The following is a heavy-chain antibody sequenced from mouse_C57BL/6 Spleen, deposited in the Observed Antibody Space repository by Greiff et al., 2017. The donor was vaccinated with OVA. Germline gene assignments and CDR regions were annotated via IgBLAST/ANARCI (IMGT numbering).Heavy chain of an antibody. Sequence: VKLKESGPGLVAPSQSLSITCTVSGFSLTSYGVSWVRQPPGKGLEWLGVIWGDGSTNYHSALISRLSISKDNSKSQVFLQLNSLQTDDTATYYCAKQDQNYYGSSYYAMDYWGQGTSVTVSA. J-gene: IGHJ4*01. D-gene: IGHD1-1*01. CDR2: IWGDGST. CDR3: AKQDQNYYGSSYYAMDY. CDR1: GFSLTSYG. V-gene: IGHV2-3*01.